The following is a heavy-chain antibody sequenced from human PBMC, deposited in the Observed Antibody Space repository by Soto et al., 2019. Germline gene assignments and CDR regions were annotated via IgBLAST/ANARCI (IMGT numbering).Heavy chain of an antibody. D-gene: IGHD3-3*01. V-gene: IGHV3-23*01. CDR2: ISGSGGST. CDR1: GFTFSSYA. J-gene: IGHJ6*02. CDR3: AKGPWTYDFWSGYYEIPSGDYGMDV. Sequence: GGSLRLSCAASGFTFSSYAMSWVRQAPGKGLEWVSAISGSGGSTYYADSVKGRFTISRDNSKNTLYLQMNSLRAEDTAVYYCAKGPWTYDFWSGYYEIPSGDYGMDVWGQGTTVTVSS.